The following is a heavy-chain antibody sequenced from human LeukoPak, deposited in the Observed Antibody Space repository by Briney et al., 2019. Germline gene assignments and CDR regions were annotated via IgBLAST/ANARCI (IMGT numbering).Heavy chain of an antibody. CDR1: EFTFSSYS. CDR2: ISSSSSYI. CDR3: ARDLHGDYVDFDY. D-gene: IGHD4-17*01. Sequence: GGSLRLSCAASEFTFSSYSMNWVRQAPGKGLEWVSSISSSSSYIYYADSVKGRFTISRDNAKNSLYLQMNSLRAEDTAVYYCARDLHGDYVDFDYWGQGTLVTVSS. V-gene: IGHV3-21*01. J-gene: IGHJ4*02.